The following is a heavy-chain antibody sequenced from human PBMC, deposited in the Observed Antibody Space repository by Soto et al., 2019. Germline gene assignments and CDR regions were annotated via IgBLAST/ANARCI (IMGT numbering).Heavy chain of an antibody. J-gene: IGHJ4*02. CDR3: AKDKTNFWSGYLDY. CDR2: MSYDGSDK. V-gene: IGHV3-30*18. D-gene: IGHD3-3*01. CDR1: GFTFSSYG. Sequence: PGGSLRLSCAASGFTFSSYGMHWVRQAPGKGLEWVAVMSYDGSDKYYADSVKGRFTISRDNSKNTLYLQMNSLRAEDTAVYYCAKDKTNFWSGYLDYWGQGTLVTVSS.